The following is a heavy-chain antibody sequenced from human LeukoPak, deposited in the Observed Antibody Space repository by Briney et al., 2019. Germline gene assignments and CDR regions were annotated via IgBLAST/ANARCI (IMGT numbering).Heavy chain of an antibody. CDR1: GGSFSGYY. CDR2: INHSGST. V-gene: IGHV4-34*01. Sequence: SETLSLTCAVYGGSFSGYYWSWIRQPPGKGLEWIGEINHSGSTNYNPSLKGRVTISVDTSKNQFSLKLSSVTAADTAVYYCARAKFMVRGVTNWFDPWGQGTLVTVSS. J-gene: IGHJ5*02. CDR3: ARAKFMVRGVTNWFDP. D-gene: IGHD3-10*01.